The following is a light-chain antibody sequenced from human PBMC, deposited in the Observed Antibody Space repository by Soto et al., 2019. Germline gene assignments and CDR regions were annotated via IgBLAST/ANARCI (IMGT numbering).Light chain of an antibody. J-gene: IGKJ3*01. CDR2: DAS. CDR3: HQYGGLPPCT. Sequence: DIQLTQSPSSLSASVGDRVTITCQANQDITNHLNWYQQKPGKAPKLLIYDASNLETGVTSTFSGGGSGTLVTLVISSVQPDDFATYYCHQYGGLPPCTFGPGTTVD. CDR1: QDITNH. V-gene: IGKV1-33*01.